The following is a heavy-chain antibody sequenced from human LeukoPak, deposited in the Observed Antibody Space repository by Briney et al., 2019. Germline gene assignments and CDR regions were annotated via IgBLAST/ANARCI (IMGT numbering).Heavy chain of an antibody. CDR1: GYSFTSHW. J-gene: IGHJ4*02. V-gene: IGHV5-51*01. Sequence: GESLKISCKGSGYSFTSHWIGWVRQMPGKGLEWMGTIYPGDSDTRYSPSFRGQVTISVDKSISTAYLQWSSLKASDTATYYCAKRHSGYDFFDYWGQGTLVTVSS. CDR2: IYPGDSDT. CDR3: AKRHSGYDFFDY. D-gene: IGHD5-12*01.